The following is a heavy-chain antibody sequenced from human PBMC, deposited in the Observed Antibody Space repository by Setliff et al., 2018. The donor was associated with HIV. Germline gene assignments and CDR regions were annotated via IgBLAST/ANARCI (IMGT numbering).Heavy chain of an antibody. J-gene: IGHJ6*03. V-gene: IGHV5-51*01. CDR1: GYSFPNDW. Sequence: GESLKISCKDSGYSFPNDWIGWVRQMPGKGLEWVAIIFPGDSETRYSPSFEGQVTISADRSINTVYLQWSSLRASDTAIYYCTRHPLRPGIAGYFYFVVVCGTGTTVTVSS. D-gene: IGHD3-9*01. CDR2: IFPGDSET. CDR3: TRHPLRPGIAGYFYFVVV.